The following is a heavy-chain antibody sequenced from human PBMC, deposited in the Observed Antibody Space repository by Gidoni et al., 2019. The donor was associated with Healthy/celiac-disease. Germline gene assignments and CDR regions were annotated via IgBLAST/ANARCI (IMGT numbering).Heavy chain of an antibody. D-gene: IGHD3-10*01. V-gene: IGHV3-48*01. CDR2: ISSSSSTI. J-gene: IGHJ6*02. CDR3: ACTCRGYYYYYGMDV. CDR1: GFTFSSYS. Sequence: EVQLVESGGGLVQPGGSLRLSCAASGFTFSSYSMNWVRQAPGKGLEWVSYISSSSSTIYYADSVKGRFTISRDNAKNSLYLQMNSLRAEDTAVYYCACTCRGYYYYYGMDVWGQGTTVTVSS.